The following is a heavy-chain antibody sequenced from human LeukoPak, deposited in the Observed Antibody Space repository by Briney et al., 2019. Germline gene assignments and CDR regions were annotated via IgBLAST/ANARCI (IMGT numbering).Heavy chain of an antibody. Sequence: ASVKVSCKASGYTFTSYGISWVRQAPGQGLEWMGWISAYNGNTNYAQKLQGRVTITTDTSTSTAYMELRSLRSDDTAVYYCARARLNYDSSGYYPDAFDIWGQGTMVTVSS. CDR1: GYTFTSYG. D-gene: IGHD3-22*01. J-gene: IGHJ3*02. V-gene: IGHV1-18*01. CDR3: ARARLNYDSSGYYPDAFDI. CDR2: ISAYNGNT.